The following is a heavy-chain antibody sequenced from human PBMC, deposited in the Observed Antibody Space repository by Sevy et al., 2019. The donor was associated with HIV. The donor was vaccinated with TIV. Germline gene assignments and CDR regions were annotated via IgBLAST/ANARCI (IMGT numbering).Heavy chain of an antibody. D-gene: IGHD3-22*01. J-gene: IGHJ5*02. CDR3: TTVTYYYDSSGYYP. V-gene: IGHV3-15*01. CDR1: GFTFSNAW. CDR2: IKIKTDGGIT. Sequence: GGSLRLSCAASGFTFSNAWMSWVRQAPGKGLELVGRIKIKTDGGITYYAAPVKGRFTISRDDSKNTLYLQMNSLKTEDAAVYYCTTVTYYYDSSGYYPWGQGTLVTVSS.